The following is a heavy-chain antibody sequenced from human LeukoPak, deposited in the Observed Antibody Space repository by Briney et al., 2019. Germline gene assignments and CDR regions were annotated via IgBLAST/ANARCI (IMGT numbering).Heavy chain of an antibody. Sequence: SETLSLTCTVSGGFLSNYYWSWIRQPAGKGLEWIGRIYTSGSTNYNPSLKSRVTISVDTSKNQFSLKLSSVTAADTAVYYCAREGDKIAAPGAFDIWGQGTMVTVSS. V-gene: IGHV4-4*07. D-gene: IGHD6-13*01. CDR3: AREGDKIAAPGAFDI. J-gene: IGHJ3*02. CDR2: IYTSGST. CDR1: GGFLSNYY.